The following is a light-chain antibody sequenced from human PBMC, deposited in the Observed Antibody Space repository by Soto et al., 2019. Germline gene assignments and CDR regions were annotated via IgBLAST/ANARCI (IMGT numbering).Light chain of an antibody. J-gene: IGKJ1*01. V-gene: IGKV3-11*01. CDR3: QQRSNWPPWT. Sequence: ETVMTQSPGTLSVSLGERATLSCRASQSVSIHLAWYQQKPGQAPRLLIYDTSTRATGIPARFSGSGSGTEFTLTISSLEPEDFAVYYCQQRSNWPPWTFGQGTKVDIK. CDR1: QSVSIH. CDR2: DTS.